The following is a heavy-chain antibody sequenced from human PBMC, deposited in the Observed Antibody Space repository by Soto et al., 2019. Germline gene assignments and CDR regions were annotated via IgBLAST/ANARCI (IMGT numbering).Heavy chain of an antibody. J-gene: IGHJ5*02. CDR1: GGSISSGGYY. Sequence: PSETLSLTCTVSGGSISSGGYYWSWIRQHPGKGLEWIGYIYYSGSTYYNPSLKSRVTISVDTSKNQFSLKLSSVTAADTAVYYCARVPYDSSGYYYEDWFDPWGQGTLVAVSS. V-gene: IGHV4-31*03. D-gene: IGHD3-22*01. CDR3: ARVPYDSSGYYYEDWFDP. CDR2: IYYSGST.